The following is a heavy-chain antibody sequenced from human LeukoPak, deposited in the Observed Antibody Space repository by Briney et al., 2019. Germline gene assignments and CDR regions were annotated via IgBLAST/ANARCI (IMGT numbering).Heavy chain of an antibody. CDR2: IWYDGSNK. Sequence: GGSLRLSCAASGFTFSSYGMHWVRQAPGKGLEWVAVIWYDGSNKYYADSVKGRFTISRDNSKNTLYLQMNSLRAEDTAVYYCARVSNDYSNYIDYWGQGTLVTVSS. D-gene: IGHD4-11*01. CDR1: GFTFSSYG. V-gene: IGHV3-33*01. J-gene: IGHJ4*02. CDR3: ARVSNDYSNYIDY.